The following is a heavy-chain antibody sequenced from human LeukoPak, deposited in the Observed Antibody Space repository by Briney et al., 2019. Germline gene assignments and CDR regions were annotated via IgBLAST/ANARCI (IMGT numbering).Heavy chain of an antibody. CDR2: IIPIFGTA. V-gene: IGHV1-69*01. Sequence: KISCKGSGYSFTSYWIGWVRQAPGQGLEWMGGIIPIFGTANYAQKFQGRVTITADESTSTAYMELSSLRSEDTAVYYCARGHSNPPSYYYYYYMDVWGKGTTVTVSS. CDR1: GYSFTSYW. J-gene: IGHJ6*03. D-gene: IGHD4-11*01. CDR3: ARGHSNPPSYYYYYYMDV.